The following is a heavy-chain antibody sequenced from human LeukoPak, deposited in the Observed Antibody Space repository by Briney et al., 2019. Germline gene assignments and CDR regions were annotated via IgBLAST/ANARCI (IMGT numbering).Heavy chain of an antibody. CDR1: GFTFSSYA. D-gene: IGHD1-26*01. Sequence: PGGSLRLSCAASGFTFSSYAMSWVRQAPGKGLVWVSRIYSEGSRTTYADSVRGRFTISGDNAKNTLYLQMNSLRADDTAVYYCARSGRGGAFDIWGQGTMVTVSS. V-gene: IGHV3-74*01. J-gene: IGHJ3*02. CDR3: ARSGRGGAFDI. CDR2: IYSEGSRT.